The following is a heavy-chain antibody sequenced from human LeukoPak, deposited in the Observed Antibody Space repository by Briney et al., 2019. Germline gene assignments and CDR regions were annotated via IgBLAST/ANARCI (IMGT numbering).Heavy chain of an antibody. CDR3: AKVPLPNYFFDY. J-gene: IGHJ4*02. CDR1: GFTFSSYE. V-gene: IGHV3-48*03. Sequence: GGSLRLSCAASGFTFSSYEMSWVRQAPGKGLEWVSYISSGSNTIYYADSVKGRFTISRDNAKNSLYLQMNSLRAEDTAVYYCAKVPLPNYFFDYWGQGTLVTVSS. CDR2: ISSGSNTI.